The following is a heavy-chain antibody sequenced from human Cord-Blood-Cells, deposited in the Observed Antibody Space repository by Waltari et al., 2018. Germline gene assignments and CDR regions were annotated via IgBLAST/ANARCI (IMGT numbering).Heavy chain of an antibody. D-gene: IGHD1-26*01. V-gene: IGHV4-38-2*01. Sequence: QVQLQESGPGLVKPSETLSLTCAVSGYSISSGYYWGWIRQPPGKGLEWIGSIYHSGSTYCNPSLRSRVTISVDTSKNQFSLKLSSVTAADTAVYYCARVPDWEAFDIWGQGTMVTVSS. CDR2: IYHSGST. J-gene: IGHJ3*02. CDR1: GYSISSGYY. CDR3: ARVPDWEAFDI.